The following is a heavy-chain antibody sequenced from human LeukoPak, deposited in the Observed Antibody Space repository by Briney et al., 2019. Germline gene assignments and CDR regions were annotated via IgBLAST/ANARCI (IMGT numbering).Heavy chain of an antibody. Sequence: GGSLRLSCAASGFTFSDHYMDWVRQAPGKGLEWVAVISYDGSSKYYTDSVKGRFTISRDNSKNTLYLQMNSLRAEDTAVYYCARDRTEVRYFRVFDYWGQGALVTVSS. J-gene: IGHJ4*02. CDR2: ISYDGSSK. D-gene: IGHD3-9*01. CDR1: GFTFSDHY. CDR3: ARDRTEVRYFRVFDY. V-gene: IGHV3-30*03.